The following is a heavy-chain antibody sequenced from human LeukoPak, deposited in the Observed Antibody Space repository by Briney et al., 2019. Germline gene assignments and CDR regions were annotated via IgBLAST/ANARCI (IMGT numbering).Heavy chain of an antibody. V-gene: IGHV3-23*01. Sequence: GGSLRLSCAASGFTFSSYATSWVRQAPGKGLEWVSAISGSGGSTYYADSVKGRFTISRDNSKNTLYLQMNSLRAEDTAVYYCAKGYYDILTGYYSPFDYWGQGTLVTVSS. J-gene: IGHJ4*02. CDR3: AKGYYDILTGYYSPFDY. D-gene: IGHD3-9*01. CDR2: ISGSGGST. CDR1: GFTFSSYA.